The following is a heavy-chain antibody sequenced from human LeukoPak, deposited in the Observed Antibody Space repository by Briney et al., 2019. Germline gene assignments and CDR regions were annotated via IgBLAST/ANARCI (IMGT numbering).Heavy chain of an antibody. CDR1: GFTFDDYA. CDR2: ISWNSGRI. J-gene: IGHJ6*03. V-gene: IGHV3-9*01. D-gene: IGHD6-19*01. Sequence: PGGSLRLSFAVSGFTFDDYAMHWVRQAPGKGLEWVSSISWNSGRIGYVDSVKGRFTISRDNAKNSLYLQMNSLRAEDTALYYCAKDRGTGWYYYYYMDVWGKGTTVTVSS. CDR3: AKDRGTGWYYYYYMDV.